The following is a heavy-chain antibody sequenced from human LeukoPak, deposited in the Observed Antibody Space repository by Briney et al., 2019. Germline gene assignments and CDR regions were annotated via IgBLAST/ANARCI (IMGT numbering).Heavy chain of an antibody. V-gene: IGHV3-21*01. D-gene: IGHD2/OR15-2a*01. CDR3: ALSPVRDSGYFDY. CDR1: VFTFSSYS. J-gene: IGHJ4*02. CDR2: ISSSSSYI. Sequence: PGGSLRLSCAASVFTFSSYSMNWVRQAPGKGLEWVSSISSSSSYIYYADSVKGRFTISRDNAKNSLYLQMNSLRAEDTAVYYCALSPVRDSGYFDYWGQGTLVTVSS.